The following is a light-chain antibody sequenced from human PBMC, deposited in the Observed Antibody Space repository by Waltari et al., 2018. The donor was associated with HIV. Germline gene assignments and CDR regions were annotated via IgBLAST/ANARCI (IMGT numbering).Light chain of an antibody. Sequence: QSALTQPPSTSGNPGQTVTIPCSGSSSNIGDNYVSWYQQLPGTAPKLLIYRNSQRPSGVRDRFSGSKSGTSASLAINDLRSEDEAEYHCAAWDDSLSGWVFGGGTNLTVL. CDR2: RNS. V-gene: IGLV1-47*01. CDR1: SSNIGDNY. J-gene: IGLJ3*02. CDR3: AAWDDSLSGWV.